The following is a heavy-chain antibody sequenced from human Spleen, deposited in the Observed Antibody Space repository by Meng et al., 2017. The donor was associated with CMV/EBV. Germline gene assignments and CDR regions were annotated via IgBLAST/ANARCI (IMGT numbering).Heavy chain of an antibody. CDR2: ISSGGSTS. CDR1: GFTFSDYY. D-gene: IGHD6-19*01. J-gene: IGHJ4*02. Sequence: LSGAASGFTFSDYYMSWIRQAPGKGLEWVSYISSGGSTSTYADSVKGRFTISRDNAKNSLYLQMSSLRAEDTAVYYCARSSRDWQFWGQGTLVTVSS. CDR3: ARSSRDWQF. V-gene: IGHV3-11*01.